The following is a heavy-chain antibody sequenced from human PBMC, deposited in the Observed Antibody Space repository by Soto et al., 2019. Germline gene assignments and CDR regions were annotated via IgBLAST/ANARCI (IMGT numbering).Heavy chain of an antibody. CDR2: IPYDGSNK. V-gene: IGHV3-30-3*01. CDR1: GFTFSSYA. D-gene: IGHD3-3*01. J-gene: IGHJ6*02. CDR3: ARPRFRINYYYGMDV. Sequence: GGSLRLSCAASGFTFSSYAMHWVRQAPGKWLEWVAVIPYDGSNKYYADSVKGRFTISRDNSKNTLYLQMNSLRAEDTAVYYCARPRFRINYYYGMDVWGQGXTVTVSS.